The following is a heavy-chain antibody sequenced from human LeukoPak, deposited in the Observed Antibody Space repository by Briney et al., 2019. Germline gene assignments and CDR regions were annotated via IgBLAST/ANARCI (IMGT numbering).Heavy chain of an antibody. CDR2: IYYSGST. Sequence: SETLSLTCTVSGGSISSYYWSWIRQPPGKGLEWIGYIYYSGSTNYNPSLKSRVTISVDTSKNQFSLKLSSVTAADTAVYYCARDVYYGSGNAQFDPWGQGTLVTVSS. CDR1: GGSISSYY. J-gene: IGHJ5*02. V-gene: IGHV4-59*01. CDR3: ARDVYYGSGNAQFDP. D-gene: IGHD3-10*01.